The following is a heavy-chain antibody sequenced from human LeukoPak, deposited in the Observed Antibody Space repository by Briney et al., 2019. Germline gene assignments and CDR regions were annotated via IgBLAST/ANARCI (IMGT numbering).Heavy chain of an antibody. CDR2: IYTSGST. Sequence: SETLPLTCTVSGGSISSYYWSWIRQPAGKGLEWIGRIYTSGSTNYNPSLKSRVTMSVDTSKNQFSLKLSSVTAADTAVYYCARDHPHYYDSSGYSYYFDYWGQGTLVTVSS. V-gene: IGHV4-4*07. D-gene: IGHD3-22*01. CDR1: GGSISSYY. J-gene: IGHJ4*02. CDR3: ARDHPHYYDSSGYSYYFDY.